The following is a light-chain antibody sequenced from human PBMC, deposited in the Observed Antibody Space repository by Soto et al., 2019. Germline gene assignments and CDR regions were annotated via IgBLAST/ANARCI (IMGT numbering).Light chain of an antibody. CDR1: SSDVDGYNY. CDR3: ISYTTISTYV. CDR2: DVS. V-gene: IGLV2-14*03. Sequence: QSALTQPASVSESPGQSIAISCTGTSSDVDGYNYVSWYQHHPGKAPKLMIYDVSSRPSGVSNRFSGSKSGNTASLTISGLQAEDEADYYCISYTTISTYVFGTGTKLTVL. J-gene: IGLJ1*01.